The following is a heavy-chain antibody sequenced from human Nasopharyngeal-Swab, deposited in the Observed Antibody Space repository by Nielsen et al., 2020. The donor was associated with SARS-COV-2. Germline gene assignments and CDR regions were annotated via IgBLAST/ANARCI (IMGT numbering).Heavy chain of an antibody. D-gene: IGHD6-19*01. Sequence: GGSLRLSCAASRFTFSRYGMSWVRQAPGKGLEWVSTISGSGGYTYYADSVKGRFTISRDNSKNTLYLQMNSLRVEDTAIYYCARGAFEYSSSWYDPYYFDYWGQGTLVTVS. J-gene: IGHJ4*02. CDR3: ARGAFEYSSSWYDPYYFDY. CDR2: ISGSGGYT. V-gene: IGHV3-23*01. CDR1: RFTFSRYG.